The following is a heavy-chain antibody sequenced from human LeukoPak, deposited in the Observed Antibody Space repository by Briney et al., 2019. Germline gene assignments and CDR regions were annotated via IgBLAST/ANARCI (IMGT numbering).Heavy chain of an antibody. CDR3: ARSGVYYDFWSGYYRSTYFDY. CDR1: GDITHY. D-gene: IGHD3-3*01. J-gene: IGHJ4*02. CDR2: IYYSGST. Sequence: PSETLSLTCTVSGDITHYWGWIRQPPGKGLEWIGSIYYSGSTYYNPSLKSRVTISVDTSKNQFSLKLSSVTAADTAVYYCARSGVYYDFWSGYYRSTYFDYWGQGTLVTVSS. V-gene: IGHV4-39*07.